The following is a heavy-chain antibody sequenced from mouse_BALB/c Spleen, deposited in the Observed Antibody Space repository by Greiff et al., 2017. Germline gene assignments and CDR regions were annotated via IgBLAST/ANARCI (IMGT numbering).Heavy chain of an antibody. CDR3: ARCLRREDFDY. D-gene: IGHD2-12*01. V-gene: IGHV14-3*02. J-gene: IGHJ2*01. Sequence: EVKLQESGAELVKPGASVKLSCTASGFNIKDTYMHWVKQRPEQGLEWIGRIDPANGNTKYDPKFQGKATITADTSSNTAYLQLSSLTSEDTAVYYCARCLRREDFDYWGQGTTLTVSS. CDR2: IDPANGNT. CDR1: GFNIKDTY.